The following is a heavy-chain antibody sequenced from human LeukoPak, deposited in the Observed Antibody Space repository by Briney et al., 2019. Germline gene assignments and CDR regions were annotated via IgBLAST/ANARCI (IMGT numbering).Heavy chain of an antibody. D-gene: IGHD3-10*01. CDR2: ISGSGGST. J-gene: IGHJ4*02. CDR1: GFTFSSYA. CDR3: ANFPKVSYYGSGSYYFDY. Sequence: GGSLRLSCAASGFTFSSYAMSWVRQAPGKGLEWVSAISGSGGSTYYADSVKGRFTISRDNSKNTLYLQMNSRRAEDTAVYYCANFPKVSYYGSGSYYFDYWGQGTLVTVSS. V-gene: IGHV3-23*01.